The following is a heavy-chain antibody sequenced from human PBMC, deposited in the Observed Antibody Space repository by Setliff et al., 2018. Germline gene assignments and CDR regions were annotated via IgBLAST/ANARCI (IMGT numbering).Heavy chain of an antibody. V-gene: IGHV1-69*05. CDR1: GGTFSSYG. D-gene: IGHD5-18*01. CDR2: TIPIFGST. CDR3: AREGVDTRSSTDYRYYMDV. J-gene: IGHJ6*03. Sequence: VSCKASGGTFSSYGISWVRQAPGQGLEWMGGTIPIFGSTNYAQKFQDRVTIITDESTSTACMELRSLRTEDTAVYYCAREGVDTRSSTDYRYYMDVWGKGTTVTVSS.